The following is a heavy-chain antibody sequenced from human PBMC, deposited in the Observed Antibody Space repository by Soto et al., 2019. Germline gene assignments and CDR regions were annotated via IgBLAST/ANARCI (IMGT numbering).Heavy chain of an antibody. CDR3: ARAPSQYYDSWSGYYTGMVNWFDP. V-gene: IGHV4-39*01. D-gene: IGHD3-3*01. J-gene: IGHJ5*02. CDR2: IYYSGST. CDR1: GGSISSSSYY. Sequence: ETLSLSGAVSGGSISSSSYYWGWIRQPPGKGLEWIGSIYYSGSTYYNPSLKSRVTISVDTSKNQFSLKLSSVTAAATAVSYCARAPSQYYDSWSGYYTGMVNWFDPWGQGTLVTVSS.